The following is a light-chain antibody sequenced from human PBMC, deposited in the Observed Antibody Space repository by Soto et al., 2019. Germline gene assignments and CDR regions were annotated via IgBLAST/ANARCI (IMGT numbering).Light chain of an antibody. CDR1: SGDIGSYNR. J-gene: IGLJ1*01. CDR2: EVT. CDR3: SSYTNINTSACV. Sequence: QSALTQPASVSGSPGQSITISCTGTSGDIGSYNRVSWYQQHPGKAPKLIIYEVTDRPSGVSNRFSGSKSGNTASLTISGLQAEEEAEYSCSSYTNINTSACVFGTGTKLTVL. V-gene: IGLV2-14*01.